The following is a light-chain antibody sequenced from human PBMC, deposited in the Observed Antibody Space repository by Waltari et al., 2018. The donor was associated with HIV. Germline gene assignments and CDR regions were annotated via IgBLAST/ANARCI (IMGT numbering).Light chain of an antibody. CDR1: QNILSRSNNKTY. J-gene: IGKJ1*01. V-gene: IGKV4-1*01. CDR3: QQYYTIPRT. Sequence: DIVMTQYPDSLPVSLGERATIHCNYHQNILSRSNNKTYLALYQQIPGQPPKLLIYWASTLESGFPDRFSGSGSGAHFTLTISSLQAEDVAIFYCQQYYTIPRTFGQGTNVEIK. CDR2: WAS.